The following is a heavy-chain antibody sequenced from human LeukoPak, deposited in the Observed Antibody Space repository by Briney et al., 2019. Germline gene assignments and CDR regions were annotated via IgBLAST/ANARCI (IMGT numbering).Heavy chain of an antibody. CDR1: GGSISSYF. CDR2: IYYSGST. D-gene: IGHD3-9*01. J-gene: IGHJ5*02. V-gene: IGHV4-59*01. CDR3: ARDIESTVEVLRYFDWSDNWFDP. Sequence: PSETLSLTCTVSGGSISSYFWNWIRQPPGKGLEWIGSIYYSGSTNYNPSLKSRVTISVDTSKKQFSLKLSSVTAADTAVYYCARDIESTVEVLRYFDWSDNWFDPWGQGTLVTVSS.